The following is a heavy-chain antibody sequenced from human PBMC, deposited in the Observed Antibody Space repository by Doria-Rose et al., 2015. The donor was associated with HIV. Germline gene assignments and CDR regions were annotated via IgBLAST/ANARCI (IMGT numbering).Heavy chain of an antibody. Sequence: QVQLVQSGGGLVKPGGSLRLSCAASGFTFSDFYMTWIRQVPGKGLEWVPYISSSSIAIFYADSVKGRFTISRDNAQNSLYLQMNSLRAEDTAVYYCASFYYDSSGYIDVWGQGTRVTVSS. CDR1: GFTFSDFY. J-gene: IGHJ5*02. D-gene: IGHD3-22*01. CDR3: ASFYYDSSGYIDV. V-gene: IGHV3-11*04. CDR2: ISSSSIAI.